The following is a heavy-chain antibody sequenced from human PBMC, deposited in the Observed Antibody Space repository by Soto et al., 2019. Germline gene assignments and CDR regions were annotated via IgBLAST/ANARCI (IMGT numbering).Heavy chain of an antibody. Sequence: GGSLILSCAAAGFTFSSYSMNWVRQAPGKGLEWVSSISSSSSYIYYADSVKGRFTISRDNAKNSLYLQMSSLRAEDTAVYYCAKDSHWAIISPTHDYWGHGTLVTVSS. CDR1: GFTFSSYS. CDR2: ISSSSSYI. V-gene: IGHV3-21*04. J-gene: IGHJ4*01. D-gene: IGHD2-2*01. CDR3: AKDSHWAIISPTHDY.